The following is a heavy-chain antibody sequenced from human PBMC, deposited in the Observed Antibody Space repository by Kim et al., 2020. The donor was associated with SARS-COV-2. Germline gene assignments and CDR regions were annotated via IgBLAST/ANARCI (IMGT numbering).Heavy chain of an antibody. CDR3: ARDGRKYYTEFDY. Sequence: YDADSRKGRFTTTRDNSKKSLYLQMNSMRPDETAVYECARDGRKYYTEFDYWGQGTLVTVSS. V-gene: IGHV3-30*01. D-gene: IGHD2-2*02. J-gene: IGHJ4*02.